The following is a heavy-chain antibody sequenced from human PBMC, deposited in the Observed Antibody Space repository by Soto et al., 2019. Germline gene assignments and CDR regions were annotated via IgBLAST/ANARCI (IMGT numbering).Heavy chain of an antibody. CDR2: ISAYNGNT. J-gene: IGHJ4*02. D-gene: IGHD2-15*01. Sequence: ASVKVSCKASGYIFTTYGISWVRQAPGQGLEWVGWISAYNGNTNYGQKFQGRVTMTIDTSTGTAYMELRSLISDDTALYYCARDYYGGNYFDYWGQGTLVTVSS. CDR3: ARDYYGGNYFDY. V-gene: IGHV1-18*01. CDR1: GYIFTTYG.